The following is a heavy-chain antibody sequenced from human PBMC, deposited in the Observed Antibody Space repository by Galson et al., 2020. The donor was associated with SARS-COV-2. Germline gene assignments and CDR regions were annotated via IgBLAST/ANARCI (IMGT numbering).Heavy chain of an antibody. CDR1: GFTFSSYG. D-gene: IGHD3-22*01. CDR3: ARDGSDYYDSIGYFVYGIDV. V-gene: IGHV3-33*01. J-gene: IGHJ6*02. CDR2: IWYDGSNK. Sequence: GGSLRLSCAAPGFTFSSYGMHWVRQAPGKGLEWVAVIWYDGSNKYYADSVKGRFTISRDNSKNTLYLQMNSLRAEDTAVYYCARDGSDYYDSIGYFVYGIDVWGQGTTVAVSS.